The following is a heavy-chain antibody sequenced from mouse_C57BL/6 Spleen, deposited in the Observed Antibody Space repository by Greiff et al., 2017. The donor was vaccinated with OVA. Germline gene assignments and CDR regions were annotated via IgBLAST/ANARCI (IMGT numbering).Heavy chain of an antibody. CDR1: GFNIKNTY. CDR3: ALNYYGSRRYFDY. D-gene: IGHD1-1*01. V-gene: IGHV14-3*01. J-gene: IGHJ2*01. CDR2: IDPANGNT. Sequence: VQLKQSVAELVRPGASVKLSCTASGFNIKNTYMHWVKQRPEQGLEWIGRIDPANGNTKYAPKFQGKATITADPSSNTAYLQLSSLTSEDTAIYYCALNYYGSRRYFDYWGQGTTLTVSS.